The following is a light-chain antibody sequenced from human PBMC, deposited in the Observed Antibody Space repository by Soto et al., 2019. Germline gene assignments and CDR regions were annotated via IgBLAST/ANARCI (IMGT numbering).Light chain of an antibody. CDR3: AAWDDSLSGQVV. J-gene: IGLJ2*01. Sequence: QSVLTQPPSASGTPGQRVTNSCSGSSSNIGSNYVYWYQQLPGTAPKLLIYRNNQRPSGVPDRFSGSKSGTSASLAISGLRSEDEADYYCAAWDDSLSGQVVFGGGTKVTVL. CDR1: SSNIGSNY. CDR2: RNN. V-gene: IGLV1-47*01.